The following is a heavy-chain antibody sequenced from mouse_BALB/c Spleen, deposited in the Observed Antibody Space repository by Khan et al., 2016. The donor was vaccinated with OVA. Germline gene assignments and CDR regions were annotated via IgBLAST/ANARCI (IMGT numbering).Heavy chain of an antibody. V-gene: IGHV5-6*01. Sequence: EVHLVESGGDLVKPGGSLKLSCTASGFTFSTYGMSWVRQTPDKRLEWVATVNTGGSYTYYPDSVKGRFTISRDNTKDTLYLQMNSLKSEDTAIFYCARLAYYYDSEGFAYWGQGTLVTVSA. CDR2: VNTGGSYT. CDR1: GFTFSTYG. D-gene: IGHD1-1*01. CDR3: ARLAYYYDSEGFAY. J-gene: IGHJ3*01.